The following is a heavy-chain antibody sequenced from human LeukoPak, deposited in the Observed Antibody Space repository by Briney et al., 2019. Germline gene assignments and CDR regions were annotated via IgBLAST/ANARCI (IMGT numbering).Heavy chain of an antibody. CDR3: VMAPPGD. CDR2: INSGGDT. CDR1: GFSVSDKH. V-gene: IGHV3-53*01. Sequence: GGSLRLSCAVSGFSVSDKHMAWVRQAPGKGLKWASVINSGGDTNYADSVKGRFTISRDISKNTVFLQMDNLSSDDTAVHYCVMAPPGDWGLGTLVTVSS. D-gene: IGHD2-21*01. J-gene: IGHJ4*02.